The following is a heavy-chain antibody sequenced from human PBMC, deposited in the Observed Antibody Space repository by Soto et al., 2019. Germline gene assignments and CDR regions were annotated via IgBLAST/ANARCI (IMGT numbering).Heavy chain of an antibody. Sequence: XGSLRLTCAASGFTFSSYSMSWVRQAPGKGLEWVSAISGSGGSTYYADSVKGRFTISRDNSKNTLYLQMNSLRAEDTAVYYCAKARIPMIVVVITPYFDYWGQGTLVTVSS. CDR1: GFTFSSYS. D-gene: IGHD3-22*01. CDR3: AKARIPMIVVVITPYFDY. CDR2: ISGSGGST. V-gene: IGHV3-23*01. J-gene: IGHJ4*02.